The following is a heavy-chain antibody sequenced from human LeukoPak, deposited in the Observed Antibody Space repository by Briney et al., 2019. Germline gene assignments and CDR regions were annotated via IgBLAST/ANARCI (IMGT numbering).Heavy chain of an antibody. Sequence: GGSLRLSCAASGFTFSNYAMHWVRQAPGKGLEWVSLISSGGTYEYYADSVKGRFTISRANSKHTLYLQLNSLKAEDTAVYYCARDSTYYYDSGSSGPHYFDNWGQGTLVTVSS. V-gene: IGHV3-30*01. CDR1: GFTFSNYA. J-gene: IGHJ4*02. D-gene: IGHD3-10*01. CDR3: ARDSTYYYDSGSSGPHYFDN. CDR2: ISSGGTYE.